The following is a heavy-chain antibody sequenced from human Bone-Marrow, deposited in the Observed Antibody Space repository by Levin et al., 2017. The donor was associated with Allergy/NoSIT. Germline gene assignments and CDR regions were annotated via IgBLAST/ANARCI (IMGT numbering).Heavy chain of an antibody. CDR3: ARGLGSSWYGYFQH. D-gene: IGHD6-13*01. J-gene: IGHJ1*01. CDR2: IYSGGST. CDR1: GFTVSSHY. V-gene: IGHV3-53*01. Sequence: GESLKISCAASGFTVSSHYMSWVRQAPGKGLEWVSVIYSGGSTYYADSVKGRFTISRDNSKNTLYLQMNSLRAEDTAVYYCARGLGSSWYGYFQHWGQGTLVTVSS.